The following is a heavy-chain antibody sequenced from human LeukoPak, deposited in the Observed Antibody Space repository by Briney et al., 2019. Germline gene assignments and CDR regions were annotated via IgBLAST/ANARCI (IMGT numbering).Heavy chain of an antibody. J-gene: IGHJ4*02. CDR2: ISYDESNK. CDR1: GFTFSSYG. CDR3: AKELSAGTGGGWEDYFDY. D-gene: IGHD6-13*01. V-gene: IGHV3-30*18. Sequence: GGSLRLSCAASGFTFSSYGMHWVRQAPGKGLEWVAVISYDESNKFYADSVKGRFTISRDNSKSTLYLQMNSLRAEDTAVYYCAKELSAGTGGGWEDYFDYWGQGTLVTVSA.